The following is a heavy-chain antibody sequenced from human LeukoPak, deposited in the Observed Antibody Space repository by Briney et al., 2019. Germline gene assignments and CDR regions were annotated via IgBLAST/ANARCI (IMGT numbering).Heavy chain of an antibody. J-gene: IGHJ4*02. CDR2: MNPNSGNT. CDR3: ARGGIAARP. Sequence: ASVKVSCKASGYTFTGYYMHWVRQAPGQGLEWMGWMNPNSGNTGYAQKFQGRVTITRNTSISTAYMELSSLRSEDTAVYYCARGGIAARPWGQGTLVTVSS. CDR1: GYTFTGYY. D-gene: IGHD6-6*01. V-gene: IGHV1-8*03.